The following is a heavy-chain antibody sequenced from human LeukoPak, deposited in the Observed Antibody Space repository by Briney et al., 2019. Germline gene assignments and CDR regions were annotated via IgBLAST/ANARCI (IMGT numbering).Heavy chain of an antibody. CDR2: IICSAVNT. CDR3: VRGGLQHAMDV. CDR1: GLTVSSYG. J-gene: IGHJ6*01. V-gene: IGHV3-23*01. D-gene: IGHD5-24*01. Sequence: GGSLRLSCGASGLTVSSYGMSWVRQAPGKGLEWVSTIICSAVNTTYADSVKGRFTISRDKAENTLYQQMNSLRAEDTAVYYCVRGGLQHAMDVWGEGTTVTVSS.